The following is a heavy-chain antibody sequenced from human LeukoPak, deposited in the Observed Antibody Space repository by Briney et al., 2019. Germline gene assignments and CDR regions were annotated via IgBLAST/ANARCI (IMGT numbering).Heavy chain of an antibody. CDR3: ASEEGYNSAGIVEIDY. Sequence: ASVKVSCKASGYTFTGYDMHWVRQAPGQGLEWMGWLNPNTGVTNHAQKFRGRFTMTRDTAMGTAYMEVTSLRSDDTAVYFCASEEGYNSAGIVEIDYWGQGNLVTVSS. V-gene: IGHV1-2*02. D-gene: IGHD5-24*01. CDR1: GYTFTGYD. J-gene: IGHJ4*02. CDR2: LNPNTGVT.